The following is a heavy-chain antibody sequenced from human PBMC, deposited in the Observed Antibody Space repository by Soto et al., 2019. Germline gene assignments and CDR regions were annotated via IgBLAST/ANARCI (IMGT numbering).Heavy chain of an antibody. CDR1: GFTFSAYW. CDR3: ARDCLNCRSGYSAY. CDR2: IKEDESEE. Sequence: PGGSLRLSCAASGFTFSAYWMSWVRQSPGKGLEWVANIKEDESEEHYVASVKGRFTISRDNAKNSLYLQMNSLRAEDTAVYYCARDCLNCRSGYSAYWGQGALVPVSS. J-gene: IGHJ4*02. V-gene: IGHV3-7*01. D-gene: IGHD5-18*01.